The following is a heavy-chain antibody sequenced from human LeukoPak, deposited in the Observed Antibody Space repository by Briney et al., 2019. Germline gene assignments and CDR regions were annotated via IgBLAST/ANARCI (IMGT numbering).Heavy chain of an antibody. J-gene: IGHJ3*02. V-gene: IGHV3-23*01. CDR3: AKDISSSWYSDAFDI. D-gene: IGHD6-13*01. Sequence: PGGSLRLSCAASGFTFRSFAMNWVRQAPGKGLEWVSTISDSGRRTYYADSVKGRFTVSRDNSKNTLYLQMNSLRAEDTAVYYCAKDISSSWYSDAFDIWGQGTMVTVSS. CDR2: ISDSGRRT. CDR1: GFTFRSFA.